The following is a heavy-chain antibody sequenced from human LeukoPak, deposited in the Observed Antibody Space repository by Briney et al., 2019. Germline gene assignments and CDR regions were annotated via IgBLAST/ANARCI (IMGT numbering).Heavy chain of an antibody. V-gene: IGHV4-38-2*02. CDR3: ASTTVRTGY. Sequence: PSETLSLTCTVSGYSISSGYYWGWIRQSPRKGLEWIGGIYHSGSTYYNPSLRSRVTISINTSNNQFSLKVTSVTAADTAVYYCASTTVRTGYWGQGTLVTVSS. CDR2: IYHSGST. D-gene: IGHD4-17*01. CDR1: GYSISSGYY. J-gene: IGHJ4*02.